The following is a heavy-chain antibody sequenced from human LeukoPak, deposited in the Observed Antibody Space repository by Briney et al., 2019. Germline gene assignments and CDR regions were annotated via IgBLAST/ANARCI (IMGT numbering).Heavy chain of an antibody. Sequence: GGSLRLSCAASGFTFSGYAMNWVRQAPGKGLEWVAVVSYDGNDYYYADSVKGRFTISRDNSNNTLYLQMNSLRAEDTAVYYCAKPTGDTGWYGLFEYWGQGTLVTVSS. CDR2: VSYDGNDY. D-gene: IGHD6-19*01. CDR3: AKPTGDTGWYGLFEY. J-gene: IGHJ4*02. CDR1: GFTFSGYA. V-gene: IGHV3-30*18.